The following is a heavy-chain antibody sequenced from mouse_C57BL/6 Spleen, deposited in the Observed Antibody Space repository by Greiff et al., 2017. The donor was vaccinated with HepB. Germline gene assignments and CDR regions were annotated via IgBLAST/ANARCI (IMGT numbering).Heavy chain of an antibody. J-gene: IGHJ1*03. V-gene: IGHV1-15*01. D-gene: IGHD2-5*01. CDR2: IDPETGGT. Sequence: QVQLKESGAELVRPGASVTLSCKASGYTFTDYEMHWVKQTPVHGLEWIGAIDPETGGTAYNQKFKGKAILTADKSSSTAYMELRSLTSEDSAVYYCTRRGYSNPWYFDVWGTGTTVTVSS. CDR1: GYTFTDYE. CDR3: TRRGYSNPWYFDV.